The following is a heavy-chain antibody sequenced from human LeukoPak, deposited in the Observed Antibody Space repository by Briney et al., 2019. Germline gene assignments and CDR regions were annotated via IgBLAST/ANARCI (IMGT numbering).Heavy chain of an antibody. V-gene: IGHV3-23*01. CDR1: GFTFSSYA. Sequence: GGSLRLSCAASGFTFSSYAMSWVRQAPGKGLEWVSAISGSGGSTYYADSVKGRFTISRDNSKNTLYLQMNSLRAEDTAVYYCAERGYDYGDQYFDYWGQGTLVTVSS. CDR2: ISGSGGST. CDR3: AERGYDYGDQYFDY. J-gene: IGHJ4*02. D-gene: IGHD4-17*01.